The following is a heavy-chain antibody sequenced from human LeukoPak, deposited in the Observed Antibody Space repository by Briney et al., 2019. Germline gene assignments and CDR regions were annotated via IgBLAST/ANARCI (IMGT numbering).Heavy chain of an antibody. D-gene: IGHD3-22*01. Sequence: GGSLRLSCAASGFTFSSYAMRWVRQAPGKGLEWVAVISYDGSNKYYADSVKGRFTISRDNSKNTLYLQMNSLRAEDTAVYYCAKDGRPRFYDSSGYYFPDWGQGTLVTVSS. CDR2: ISYDGSNK. V-gene: IGHV3-30*04. J-gene: IGHJ4*02. CDR1: GFTFSSYA. CDR3: AKDGRPRFYDSSGYYFPD.